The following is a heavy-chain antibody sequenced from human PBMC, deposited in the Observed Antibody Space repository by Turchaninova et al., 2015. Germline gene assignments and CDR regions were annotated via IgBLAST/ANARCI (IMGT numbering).Heavy chain of an antibody. J-gene: IGHJ4*02. D-gene: IGHD3-22*01. V-gene: IGHV4-59*08. Sequence: QVQLQESGPGLVKPSETLSLSCTVSGGSFNNYYWSWIRQPPGKGLEWLGLVYYSGITYYNTSLKSRVTIPVGASEGQFSLKLTSVIAADTAVYYCARCSIYDGGGYYLDYWGLGTLVTVSS. CDR2: VYYSGIT. CDR3: ARCSIYDGGGYYLDY. CDR1: GGSFNNYY.